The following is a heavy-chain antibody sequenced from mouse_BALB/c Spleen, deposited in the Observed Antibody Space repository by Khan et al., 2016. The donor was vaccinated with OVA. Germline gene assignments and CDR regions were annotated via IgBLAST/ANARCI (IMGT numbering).Heavy chain of an antibody. V-gene: IGHV3-2*02. J-gene: IGHJ2*01. Sequence: QLEESGPGLVKPSQSLSLTCTVTGYSITSDYAWNWIRQFPGNKLEWMGFISYSGNTNYNPSLKSRISITRDTSKNQFFLQLPSVTTEDTATYYCARICGGDFDYWGQGTTLTVSS. CDR2: ISYSGNT. CDR3: ARICGGDFDY. CDR1: GYSITSDYA.